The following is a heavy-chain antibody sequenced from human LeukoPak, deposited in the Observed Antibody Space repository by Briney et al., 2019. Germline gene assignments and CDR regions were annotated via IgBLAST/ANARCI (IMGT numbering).Heavy chain of an antibody. CDR3: ARTSGYTYFDY. J-gene: IGHJ4*02. D-gene: IGHD5-12*01. Sequence: TSETLSLTCTVSGGSISSNYWSWIRQPPGKGLEWIGYIYNSGGINYNSSLKSRVAISVDTSKNQFSLKLNSVTAADTAVYYCARTSGYTYFDYWGQGTLVTVSS. CDR2: IYNSGGI. V-gene: IGHV4-59*01. CDR1: GGSISSNY.